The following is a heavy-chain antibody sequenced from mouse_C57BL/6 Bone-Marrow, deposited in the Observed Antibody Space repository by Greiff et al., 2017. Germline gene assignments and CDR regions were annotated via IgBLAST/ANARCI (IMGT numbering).Heavy chain of an antibody. CDR3: TTYTEYYGSSPYYFDY. J-gene: IGHJ2*01. V-gene: IGHV14-4*01. D-gene: IGHD1-1*01. CDR1: GFNIKDDY. CDR2: IDPENGDT. Sequence: EVQLQQSGAELVRPGASVKLSCTASGFNIKDDYMHWVKQRPEQGLEWIGWIDPENGDTAYASKFQGKATITADTYSNTAYLQLRSLTSEDTAFYYCTTYTEYYGSSPYYFDYWGQGTTLTVSS.